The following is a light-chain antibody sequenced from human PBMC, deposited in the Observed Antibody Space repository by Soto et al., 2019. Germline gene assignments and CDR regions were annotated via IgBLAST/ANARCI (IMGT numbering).Light chain of an antibody. Sequence: DIQMTQSPSSLSASVGDRVTITCRATQGISNYLAWYQQKPGKVPNLLIYAASTLQSGVPSRFSGSGFGTDFTLTISGLQPEDVATYYCQKYNSAPPWTFGQGTKVEI. CDR2: AAS. CDR1: QGISNY. V-gene: IGKV1-27*01. J-gene: IGKJ1*01. CDR3: QKYNSAPPWT.